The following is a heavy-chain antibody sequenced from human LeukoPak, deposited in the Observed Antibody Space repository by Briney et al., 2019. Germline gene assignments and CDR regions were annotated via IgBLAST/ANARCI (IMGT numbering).Heavy chain of an antibody. D-gene: IGHD6-13*01. Sequence: GGSLRLSCAASGFTVSSNYMSWVRQAPGKGLEWVSVIYSGGSTYYADSVKGRFTISRDNSKNTLYLQMNSLRAEDTAVYYCARDQEGTSIWYHFPDYWGRGTLVTVSS. J-gene: IGHJ4*02. V-gene: IGHV3-66*01. CDR3: ARDQEGTSIWYHFPDY. CDR1: GFTVSSNY. CDR2: IYSGGST.